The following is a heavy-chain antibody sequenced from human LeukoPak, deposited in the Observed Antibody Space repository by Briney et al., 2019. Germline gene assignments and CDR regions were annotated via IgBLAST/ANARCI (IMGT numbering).Heavy chain of an antibody. CDR3: AKDLCSSTSCYLFDY. Sequence: GGSLRLSCAASGFTFSSYGMHWVRQAPGKGLEWVAFIRYDGSNQYYADSVKGRFTISRDNSKNTLYLQMNSLRAEDTAVYYCAKDLCSSTSCYLFDYWGQGTLVTVSS. CDR2: IRYDGSNQ. D-gene: IGHD2-2*01. V-gene: IGHV3-30*02. J-gene: IGHJ4*02. CDR1: GFTFSSYG.